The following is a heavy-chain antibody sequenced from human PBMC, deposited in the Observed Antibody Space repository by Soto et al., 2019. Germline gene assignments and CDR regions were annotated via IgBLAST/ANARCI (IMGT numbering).Heavy chain of an antibody. Sequence: SETLSLTCAVSGGSISSGGYSWSWIRQPPGKGLEWIGYIYHSGSTYYNPSLKSRVTISVDRSKNQFSPKLSSVTAADTAVYYCARGDYYDSSGPSNFDYWGQGTLVTVSS. J-gene: IGHJ4*02. CDR3: ARGDYYDSSGPSNFDY. V-gene: IGHV4-30-2*01. D-gene: IGHD3-22*01. CDR1: GGSISSGGYS. CDR2: IYHSGST.